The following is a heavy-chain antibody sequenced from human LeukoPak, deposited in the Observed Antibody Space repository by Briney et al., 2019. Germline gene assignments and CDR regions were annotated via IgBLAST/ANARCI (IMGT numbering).Heavy chain of an antibody. D-gene: IGHD5-12*01. CDR1: GFTVSSNY. V-gene: IGHV3-53*04. J-gene: IGHJ5*02. CDR3: ASFTLATNRGLET. Sequence: PGGSLRLSCAASGFTVSSNYMSWVRQAPEKGLEWVSVIYSGGSTYYADSVKGRFTISRHNSKNTLYLQMNSLRAEDTAVYYCASFTLATNRGLETWGQGTLVTVSS. CDR2: IYSGGST.